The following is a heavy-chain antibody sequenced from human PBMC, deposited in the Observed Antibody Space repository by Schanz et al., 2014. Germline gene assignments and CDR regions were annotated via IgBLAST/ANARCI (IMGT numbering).Heavy chain of an antibody. CDR1: GFNFSDYA. CDR3: VSQTGSPNY. J-gene: IGHJ4*02. D-gene: IGHD6-13*01. CDR2: IKRDGSEK. V-gene: IGHV3-7*01. Sequence: VHLLESGGGLVPPGGSLRLSCAASGFNFSDYAMCWVRQAPGKGLEWVANIKRDGSEKNYLDSVKGRFTISRDNAKNSLFLQMNSLRAEDTAVYFCVSQTGSPNYWGQGTLVTVSS.